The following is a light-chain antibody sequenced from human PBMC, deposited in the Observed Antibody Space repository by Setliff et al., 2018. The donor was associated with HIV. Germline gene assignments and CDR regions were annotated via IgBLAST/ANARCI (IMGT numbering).Light chain of an antibody. CDR1: QSVLYSSNNKNY. CDR2: WAS. Sequence: DIVMTQSPDSLAVSLGERATINCKSSQSVLYSSNNKNYLAWYQQKTGQPPKLLIYWASTRESGVPDRFSGSGSGTDFTLTISSLQAADVAVYYCQQYYSPPPTFGQGTKV. CDR3: QQYYSPPPT. J-gene: IGKJ1*01. V-gene: IGKV4-1*01.